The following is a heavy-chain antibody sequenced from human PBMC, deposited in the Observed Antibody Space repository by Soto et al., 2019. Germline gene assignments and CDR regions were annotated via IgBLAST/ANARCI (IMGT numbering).Heavy chain of an antibody. CDR2: IYHSGST. CDR1: GGSISSSYW. CDR3: ARRRITMIVVVFDAFDI. V-gene: IGHV4-4*02. J-gene: IGHJ3*02. D-gene: IGHD3-22*01. Sequence: VQLQESGPGLVKPSGTLSLTCAVSGGSISSSYWWSWVRQPPGKGLEWIGEIYHSGSTNYNPSLKSRVTISVDKSKNQFSLKLSAVTAADTAVYYCARRRITMIVVVFDAFDIWGQGTMVTVSS.